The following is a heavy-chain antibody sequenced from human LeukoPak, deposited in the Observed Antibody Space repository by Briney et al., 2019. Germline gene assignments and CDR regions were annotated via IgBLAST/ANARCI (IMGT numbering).Heavy chain of an antibody. J-gene: IGHJ4*02. D-gene: IGHD3-10*01. V-gene: IGHV4-4*07. CDR3: ATGRVSYGSEY. CDR2: IYTSGST. Sequence: SETLSLTCTVSGGSISGYYWSWIRQPAGKGLEWIGRIYTSGSTNYNPSLKSRVTISLDTSKYQFSLKLTSVTAADTAMYYCATGRVSYGSEYWGPGTLVAVSS. CDR1: GGSISGYY.